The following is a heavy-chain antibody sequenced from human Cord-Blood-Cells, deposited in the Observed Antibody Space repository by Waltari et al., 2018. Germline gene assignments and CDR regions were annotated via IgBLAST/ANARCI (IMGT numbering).Heavy chain of an antibody. D-gene: IGHD2-21*01. CDR2: ISWNSGSI. CDR1: GFTFHDYA. Sequence: EVQLVESGGGLVQPGRSLRLSCAASGFTFHDYAMHWVRQAPGKGLEWVSGISWNSGSIGYADSVKGRFTISRDNAKNSLYLQMNSLRAEDTALYYCAKGFQSYVDYWGQGTLVTVSS. CDR3: AKGFQSYVDY. V-gene: IGHV3-9*01. J-gene: IGHJ4*02.